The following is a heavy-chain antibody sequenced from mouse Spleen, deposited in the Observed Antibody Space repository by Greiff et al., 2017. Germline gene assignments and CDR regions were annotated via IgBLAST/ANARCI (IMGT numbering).Heavy chain of an antibody. CDR2: INSNGGST. V-gene: IGHV5-6-2*01. CDR1: GFTFSSYA. D-gene: IGHD2-1*01. CDR3: ARHGNSAWFAY. J-gene: IGHJ3*01. Sequence: EVQLVESGGGLVKPGGSLKLSCAASGFTFSSYAMSWVRQTPEKRLEWVAAINSNGGSTYYPDTVKDRFTISRDNAKNTLYLQMSSLRSEDTALYYCARHGNSAWFAYWGQGTLVTVSA.